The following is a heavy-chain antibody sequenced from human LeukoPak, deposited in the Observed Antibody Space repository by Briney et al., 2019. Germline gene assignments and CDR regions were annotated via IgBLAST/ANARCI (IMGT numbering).Heavy chain of an antibody. V-gene: IGHV3-21*01. J-gene: IGHJ5*02. CDR1: GFTFSSFD. CDR3: ARADCSGSTWYLRRSWFDP. Sequence: GGSLRLSCAASGFTFSSFDMNWVRQAPGKGLEWVSSISTSSRYIYYRDSVKGRFTISRDDAKNSLYLQMNSLRVEDTDVYYCARADCSGSTWYLRRSWFDPWGQGTLVTVSS. CDR2: ISTSSRYI. D-gene: IGHD2-15*01.